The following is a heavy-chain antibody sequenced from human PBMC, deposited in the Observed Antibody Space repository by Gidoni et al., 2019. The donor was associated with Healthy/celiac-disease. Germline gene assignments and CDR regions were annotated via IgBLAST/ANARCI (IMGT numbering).Heavy chain of an antibody. J-gene: IGHJ4*02. Sequence: QVQLVQSGAEVKKPGSSVKVSCKASGGTFSSYAISWVRQAPGQGLEWMGRISPILGIANYAQKFQGRVTITADKSTSTAYMELSSLRSEDTAVYYCARAPVLRFLEWSLGYWGQGTLVTVSS. V-gene: IGHV1-69*04. CDR3: ARAPVLRFLEWSLGY. CDR1: GGTFSSYA. CDR2: ISPILGIA. D-gene: IGHD3-3*01.